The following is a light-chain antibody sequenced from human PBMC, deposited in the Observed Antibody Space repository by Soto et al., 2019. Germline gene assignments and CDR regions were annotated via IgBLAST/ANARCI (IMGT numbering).Light chain of an antibody. J-gene: IGLJ1*01. Sequence: QSVLTQPPPASGTPGQRVTISCSGSSSNIGSNSVNWYQQLPGAAPKLLIYSNNQRPSGVPDRFSGPKSGTSPSLGIIWLQFEDEADYYCAVWDDGVDGGEVFGTGTKVTVL. V-gene: IGLV1-44*01. CDR2: SNN. CDR3: AVWDDGVDGGEV. CDR1: SSNIGSNS.